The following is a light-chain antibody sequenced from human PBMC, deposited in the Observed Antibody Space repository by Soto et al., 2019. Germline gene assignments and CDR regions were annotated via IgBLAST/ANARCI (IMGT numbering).Light chain of an antibody. CDR1: QSVSRN. J-gene: IGKJ1*01. Sequence: EIVMTQSPATLFVSPGERATLSCGASQSVSRNLAWYQQKPGQAPRLLIYGASTRATGIPARFSCSGSGTEFTLTINSLQSEDFAVYYCQQYNNCPRTFGQGTKV. V-gene: IGKV3-15*01. CDR3: QQYNNCPRT. CDR2: GAS.